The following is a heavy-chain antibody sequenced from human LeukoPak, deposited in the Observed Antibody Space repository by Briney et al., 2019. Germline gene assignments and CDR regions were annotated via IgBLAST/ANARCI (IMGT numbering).Heavy chain of an antibody. Sequence: TGGSLRLSCAVSGFTFSNYWMSWVRQAPGKGLEWVANIKQDGSEKYYVDSVKGRFTISRDNAKNSLYLQMNSLRAEDTAVYYCARDKVSGDSYFDYWGQGTLVTVSS. CDR2: IKQDGSEK. CDR3: ARDKVSGDSYFDY. V-gene: IGHV3-7*01. J-gene: IGHJ4*02. CDR1: GFTFSNYW. D-gene: IGHD4-17*01.